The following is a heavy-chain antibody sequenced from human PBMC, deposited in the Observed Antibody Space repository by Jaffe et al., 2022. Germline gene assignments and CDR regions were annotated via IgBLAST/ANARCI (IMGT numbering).Heavy chain of an antibody. CDR2: ISGSGGST. CDR1: GFTFSSYA. Sequence: EVQLLESGGGLVQPGGSLRLSCAASGFTFSSYAMSWVRQAPGKGLEWVSAISGSGGSTYYADSVKGRFTISRDNSKNTLYLQMNSLRAEDTAVYYCAKAIAAAGTLSIAVAGGFPYYYYYYYMDVWGKGTTVTVSS. V-gene: IGHV3-23*01. J-gene: IGHJ6*03. D-gene: IGHD6-13*01. CDR3: AKAIAAAGTLSIAVAGGFPYYYYYYYMDV.